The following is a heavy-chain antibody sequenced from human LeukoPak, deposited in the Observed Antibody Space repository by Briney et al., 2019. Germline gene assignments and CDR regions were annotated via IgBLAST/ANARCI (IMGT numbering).Heavy chain of an antibody. Sequence: SDTLSLTCTVSGVSISSCSYYWRWIRHPAGKGLEWIGRIYTSGSTNYNPSLKSRVTISVDTSKNQFSLKPSSVTAADTAVYYCARERRRWLKLPVLWFDPWGQGTLVTVSS. J-gene: IGHJ5*02. V-gene: IGHV4-61*02. CDR1: GVSISSCSYY. CDR3: ARERRRWLKLPVLWFDP. CDR2: IYTSGST. D-gene: IGHD5-24*01.